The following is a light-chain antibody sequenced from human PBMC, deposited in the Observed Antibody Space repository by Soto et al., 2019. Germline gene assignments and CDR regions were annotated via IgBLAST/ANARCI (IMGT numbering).Light chain of an antibody. Sequence: DIRMTQSPASLSASVGDTITVPCRANQSITKSLNWYQKKPGAAPRLLIRAASGLHSGVPSRFSGSGSGTDFTLTISSLEPDDLATYYCQQSYITPITFGQGTRLEI. CDR2: AAS. CDR3: QQSYITPIT. V-gene: IGKV1-39*01. J-gene: IGKJ5*01. CDR1: QSITKS.